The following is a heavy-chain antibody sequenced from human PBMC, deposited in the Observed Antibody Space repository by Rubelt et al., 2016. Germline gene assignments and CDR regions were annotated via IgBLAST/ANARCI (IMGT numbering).Heavy chain of an antibody. D-gene: IGHD4-17*01. J-gene: IGHJ6*02. CDR2: GST. Sequence: GSTYYNPSLKSRVTISVDTSKNQFSLKLSSVTAADTAVYYCARLHGDPPYYYYGMDVWGQGTTVTVSS. V-gene: IGHV4-39*01. CDR3: ARLHGDPPYYYYGMDV.